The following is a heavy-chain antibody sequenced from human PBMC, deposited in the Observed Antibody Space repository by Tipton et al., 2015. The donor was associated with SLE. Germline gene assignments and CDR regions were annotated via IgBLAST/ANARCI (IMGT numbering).Heavy chain of an antibody. V-gene: IGHV3-21*05. D-gene: IGHD3-10*01. CDR1: GFTFSSYG. CDR2: ISHSGTYT. CDR3: ARDHDGSGSYADY. Sequence: GSLRLSCAASGFTFSSYGMHWVRQAPGKGLEWVSHISHSGTYTNYADSVKGRFTISRDNAKNSVYLQMNSLTAEDTAVYYCARDHDGSGSYADYWGQGMLVTVSS. J-gene: IGHJ4*02.